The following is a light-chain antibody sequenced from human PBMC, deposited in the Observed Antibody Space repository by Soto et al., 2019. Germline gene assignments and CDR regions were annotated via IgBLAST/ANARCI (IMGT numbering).Light chain of an antibody. CDR2: DAS. V-gene: IGKV1-33*01. J-gene: IGKJ4*01. CDR1: RDISRY. CDR3: QQSDNFPLT. Sequence: DTQMTQSPSSLSASVGVRVTITCQASRDISRYLNWYQQKPGKAPNLLIYDASNLETGVPSRFSGSGSGTHYTFTISRLQPEDIGTYYCQQSDNFPLTFGGGTKVEI.